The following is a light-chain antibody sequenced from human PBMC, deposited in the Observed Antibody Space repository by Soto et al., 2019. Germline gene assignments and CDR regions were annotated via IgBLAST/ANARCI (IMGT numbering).Light chain of an antibody. CDR2: EGT. CDR3: CSYAGSRTFV. CDR1: SSDVGAYNL. Sequence: QSVLTQPASVSGSPGQSITVSCTGTSSDVGAYNLVSWYQQHPGKAPRLIIYEGTKRPSGISHRFSGSKSDNTASLTISGLRAEAEAHYHCCSYAGSRTFVFGGGTKLTVL. V-gene: IGLV2-23*01. J-gene: IGLJ3*02.